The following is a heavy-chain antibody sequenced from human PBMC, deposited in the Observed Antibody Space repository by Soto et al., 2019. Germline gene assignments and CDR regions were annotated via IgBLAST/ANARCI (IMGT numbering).Heavy chain of an antibody. V-gene: IGHV4-31*03. CDR3: ARGGYYYYYGMDV. Sequence: PSETLSLTCTVSGGSISTGGYYWSWIRQHSGKGLEWIGYIYYSGSTYQNPSLKSRVSISVDTSKNQFSLKLNSVTAADTAVYYCARGGYYYYYGMDVWGQGTTVTVSS. J-gene: IGHJ6*02. CDR2: IYYSGST. CDR1: GGSISTGGYY.